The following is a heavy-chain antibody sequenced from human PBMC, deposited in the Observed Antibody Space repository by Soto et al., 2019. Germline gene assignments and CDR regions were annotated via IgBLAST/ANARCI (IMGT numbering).Heavy chain of an antibody. CDR1: GFTVSTKH. D-gene: IGHD2-15*01. Sequence: EVQLVESGGGLVQPGGSLRLSCAASGFTVSTKHMSWVRQAPGKGLEWVSVIYSGGNTDYADSVKGRFTISRDNSKNTLYLQMNSLRAEDTAVYYCAREACGGGSCFDYWGQGTLVTVSS. CDR2: IYSGGNT. J-gene: IGHJ4*02. CDR3: AREACGGGSCFDY. V-gene: IGHV3-66*01.